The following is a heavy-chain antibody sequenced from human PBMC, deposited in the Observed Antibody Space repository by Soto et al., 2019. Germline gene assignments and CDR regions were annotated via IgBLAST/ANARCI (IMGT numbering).Heavy chain of an antibody. CDR3: ARDVYDILTGYYCPRWFDH. J-gene: IGHJ5*02. Sequence: EASVKVSCKASGGTFSSYAISWVRQAPGQGLEWMGGIIPIFGTANYAQKFQGRVTITADESTSTAYMELSSLRSEDTAVYYCARDVYDILTGYYCPRWFDHWGQGTLVTVSS. D-gene: IGHD3-9*01. V-gene: IGHV1-69*13. CDR1: GGTFSSYA. CDR2: IIPIFGTA.